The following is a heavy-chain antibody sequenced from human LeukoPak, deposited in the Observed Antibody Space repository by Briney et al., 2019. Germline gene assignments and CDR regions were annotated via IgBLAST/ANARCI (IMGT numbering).Heavy chain of an antibody. D-gene: IGHD3-22*01. CDR2: IYYSGST. J-gene: IGHJ4*02. CDR1: GGSISSYY. Sequence: KPSETLSLTCTVSGGSISSYYWSWIRQPPGKGLEWIGYIYYSGSTNYNPSLKSRVTISVDTSKNQFSLKLSSVTAADTAVYYCARGRIYDSSGYYYLYFDYWGQGTLVTVSS. V-gene: IGHV4-59*01. CDR3: ARGRIYDSSGYYYLYFDY.